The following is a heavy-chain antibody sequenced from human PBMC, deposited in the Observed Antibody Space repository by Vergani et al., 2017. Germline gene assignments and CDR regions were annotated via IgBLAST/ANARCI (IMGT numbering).Heavy chain of an antibody. CDR3: ASRSIAARPGAFYS. J-gene: IGHJ3*02. V-gene: IGHV4-39*02. CDR1: GGSISSSSYY. D-gene: IGHD6-6*01. Sequence: QLQLQESGPGLVKPSETLSLTCTVSGGSISSSSYYLGWLRRPQGKGLECIGRIYYSGTTYYNPSLKRRVTISVDTSKNHFSLNLSTVTAADTAVYYCASRSIAARPGAFYSWGQGTMVTVSS. CDR2: IYYSGTT.